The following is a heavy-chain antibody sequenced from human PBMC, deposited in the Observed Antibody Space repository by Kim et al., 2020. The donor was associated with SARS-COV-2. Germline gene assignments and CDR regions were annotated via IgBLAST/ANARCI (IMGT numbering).Heavy chain of an antibody. CDR2: INPYSGGT. CDR1: GYTFTDSY. Sequence: ASVKVSCKASGYTFTDSYMHWMRQAPGQGLEWMGRINPYSGGTNYAQNFQGRVTLTRDTSITTAYMEVIGLPSAETAVYYCAKEQPLEGVYWGRGTLVTV. V-gene: IGHV1-2*06. CDR3: AKEQPLEGVY. D-gene: IGHD6-13*01. J-gene: IGHJ4*02.